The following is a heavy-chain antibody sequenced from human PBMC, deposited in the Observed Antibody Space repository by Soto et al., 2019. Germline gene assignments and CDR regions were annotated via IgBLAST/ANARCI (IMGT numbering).Heavy chain of an antibody. D-gene: IGHD2-8*01. CDR2: IYYSGST. V-gene: IGHV4-39*01. J-gene: IGHJ4*02. Sequence: SETLSLTCTVSGGSISSSSYYWGWIRQPPGKGLEWIGSIYYSGSTYYNPSLKSRVTISVDTSKNQFSLKLSSVTAADTAVYYCARREGVGYCTNGVCLTHSGYALFDYWGQGTLVTVSS. CDR1: GGSISSSSYY. CDR3: ARREGVGYCTNGVCLTHSGYALFDY.